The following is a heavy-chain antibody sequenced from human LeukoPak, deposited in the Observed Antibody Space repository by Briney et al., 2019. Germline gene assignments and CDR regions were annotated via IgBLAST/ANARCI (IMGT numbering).Heavy chain of an antibody. CDR1: GGSISSYY. V-gene: IGHV4-59*08. Sequence: SETLSLTCTVSGGSISSYYWSWIRQPPGKGLEWIGYIYYSGSTNYNPSLKSRVTISVDTSKNQFSLKLSSVTAADTAVYYCARPAREQFAFDIWGQGTMVTVSS. J-gene: IGHJ3*02. CDR3: ARPAREQFAFDI. D-gene: IGHD6-19*01. CDR2: IYYSGST.